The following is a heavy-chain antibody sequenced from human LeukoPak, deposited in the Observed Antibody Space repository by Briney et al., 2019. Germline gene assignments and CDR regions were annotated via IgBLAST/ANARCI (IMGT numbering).Heavy chain of an antibody. CDR2: IFHSGRT. D-gene: IGHD3-10*01. Sequence: SETLSLTCTVSGGSISSSSSYWGWIRQPPGKGLGWIGHIFHSGRTSYNPSLMSRLTISVDTSKNQFSLKMNPVTAAATSMYYCARHSRTYYTGSGRSIDHWGQGTLVIVS. CDR1: GGSISSSSSY. J-gene: IGHJ5*02. CDR3: ARHSRTYYTGSGRSIDH. V-gene: IGHV4-39*01.